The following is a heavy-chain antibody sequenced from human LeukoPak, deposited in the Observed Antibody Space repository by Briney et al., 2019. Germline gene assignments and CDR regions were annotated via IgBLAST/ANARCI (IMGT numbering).Heavy chain of an antibody. CDR3: ARVYSRNDDYCYFDY. CDR1: GFTFSSYW. D-gene: IGHD1-20*01. J-gene: IGHJ4*02. V-gene: IGHV3-7*01. CDR2: IKQDGSEK. Sequence: GGSLRLSCAASGFTFSSYWMSWVRQAPGKGLEWVANIKQDGSEKYYVDSVKGRFTISRDNAKNSLYLQMNSLRAEDTAVYYCARVYSRNDDYCYFDYWGQGTLVTVSS.